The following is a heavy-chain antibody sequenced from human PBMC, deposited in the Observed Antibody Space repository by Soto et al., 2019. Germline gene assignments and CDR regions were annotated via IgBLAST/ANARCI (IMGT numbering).Heavy chain of an antibody. CDR3: ARDKDSSGYSGGDWFDP. V-gene: IGHV1-46*04. Sequence: QVQLVQSGAEVKKPGASVKVSCKASGYTFTSYYMHWVRQAPGQGLEWMGIINPSGGSTSYAQKMQGRVTMTRDTSTSTVYMELSSLRSEDTAVYYCARDKDSSGYSGGDWFDPWGQGTLVTVSS. J-gene: IGHJ5*02. D-gene: IGHD3-22*01. CDR1: GYTFTSYY. CDR2: INPSGGST.